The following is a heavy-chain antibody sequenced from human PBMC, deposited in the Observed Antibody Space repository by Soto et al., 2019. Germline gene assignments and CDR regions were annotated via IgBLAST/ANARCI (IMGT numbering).Heavy chain of an antibody. CDR1: GFIFKMYW. Sequence: GGSLRLSCAASGFIFKMYWMHWVRQSPGKGLVWISRIYNDGTYSDYADSVRGRFTISRGNVNDTLYLQMNNLRAEDSGLYYCTRGPRPISTGTGAYWGQGTKVTVSS. CDR3: TRGPRPISTGTGAY. V-gene: IGHV3-74*01. D-gene: IGHD3-10*01. CDR2: IYNDGTYS. J-gene: IGHJ1*01.